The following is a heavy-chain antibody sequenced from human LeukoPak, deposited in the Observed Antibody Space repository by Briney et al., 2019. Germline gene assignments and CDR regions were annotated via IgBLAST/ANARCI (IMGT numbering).Heavy chain of an antibody. Sequence: PGGSLRLSCAASGFTFSSYGMHWVRQAPGKGLEWVAVISYDGSNKYYADSVKGRFTISRDNSKNTLYLQMNSLRAEDTAVYYCAAGSIYGDSDAEYFQHWGQGTLVTVSS. J-gene: IGHJ1*01. D-gene: IGHD4-17*01. V-gene: IGHV3-30*03. CDR1: GFTFSSYG. CDR2: ISYDGSNK. CDR3: AAGSIYGDSDAEYFQH.